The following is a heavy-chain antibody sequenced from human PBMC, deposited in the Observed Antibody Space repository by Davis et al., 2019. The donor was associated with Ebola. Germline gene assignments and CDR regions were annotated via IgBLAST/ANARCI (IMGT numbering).Heavy chain of an antibody. CDR2: IYYSGST. CDR1: GGSISSGDYY. D-gene: IGHD3-3*01. Sequence: PSETLSLTCTVSGGSISSGDYYWSWIRQPPGKGLEWIGYIYYSGSTYYNPSLKSRVTISVDTSKNQFSLKLSSVTAADTAVYYCARGFPWVLRFLEGGPILDPWGQGTLVTVSS. V-gene: IGHV4-30-4*01. J-gene: IGHJ5*02. CDR3: ARGFPWVLRFLEGGPILDP.